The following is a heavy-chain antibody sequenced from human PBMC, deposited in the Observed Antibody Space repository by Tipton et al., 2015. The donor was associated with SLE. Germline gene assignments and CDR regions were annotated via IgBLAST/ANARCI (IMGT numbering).Heavy chain of an antibody. CDR2: INHSGST. D-gene: IGHD6-13*01. Sequence: LRLSCAVYGGSFSGYYWSWIRQPPGKGLEWIGEINHSGSTNYNPSLKSRVTISVDTSKNQFSLKLSSVTAADTAVYYCARLAAAGPWGQGTLVTVSS. V-gene: IGHV4-34*01. CDR3: ARLAAAGP. CDR1: GGSFSGYY. J-gene: IGHJ5*02.